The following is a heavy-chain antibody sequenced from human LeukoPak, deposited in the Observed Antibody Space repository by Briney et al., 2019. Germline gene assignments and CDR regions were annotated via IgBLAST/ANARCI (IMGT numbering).Heavy chain of an antibody. CDR2: IRGSGGAT. V-gene: IGHV3-23*01. CDR3: AKDDLGFGKLGY. CDR1: GFTFSTYA. Sequence: GGSLRLSCAASGFTFSTYAMSWVRQTPGKGLEWVSGIRGSGGATYYADSVKGRFTISRDNSKNTLYLQMNSLRAEDTAVYYCAKDDLGFGKLGYWGQGTLVTVSS. J-gene: IGHJ4*02. D-gene: IGHD3-10*01.